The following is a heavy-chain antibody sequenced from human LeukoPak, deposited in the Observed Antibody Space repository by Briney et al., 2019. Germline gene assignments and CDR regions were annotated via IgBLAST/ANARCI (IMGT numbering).Heavy chain of an antibody. J-gene: IGHJ4*02. D-gene: IGHD3-10*01. Sequence: GGSLKLSCAASGFTFSGSAMHWVRQASGKGLEWVGRIRSKANSYATAYAASVKGRFTISRDDSKNTAYLQMNSLKTEDTAVYYCTSQIPDYYGSGSYYSDYWGQGTLVTVSS. CDR2: IRSKANSYAT. CDR3: TSQIPDYYGSGSYYSDY. CDR1: GFTFSGSA. V-gene: IGHV3-73*01.